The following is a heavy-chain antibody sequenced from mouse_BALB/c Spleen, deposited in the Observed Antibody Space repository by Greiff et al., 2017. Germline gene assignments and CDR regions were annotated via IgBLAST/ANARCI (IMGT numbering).Heavy chain of an antibody. V-gene: IGHV5-9-4*01. CDR3: ARGTITTVVESWFAY. D-gene: IGHD1-1*01. J-gene: IGHJ3*01. Sequence: EVKLMESGGGLVKPGGSLKLSCAASGFTFSSYAMSWVRQSPEKRLEWVAEISSGGSYTYYPDTVTGRFTISRDNAKNTLYLEMSSLRSEDTAMYYCARGTITTVVESWFAYWGQGTLVTVSA. CDR1: GFTFSSYA. CDR2: ISSGGSYT.